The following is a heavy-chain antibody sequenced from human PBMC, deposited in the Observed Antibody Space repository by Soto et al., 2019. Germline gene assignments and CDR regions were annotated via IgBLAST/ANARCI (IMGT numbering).Heavy chain of an antibody. CDR3: ARVGTRGYSYGWGGWFDP. CDR2: ISAYNGNT. D-gene: IGHD5-18*01. CDR1: GYTFTSYG. Sequence: ASVKVSCKASGYTFTSYGISWVRQAPGQGLEWMGWISAYNGNTNYAQKLQGRVTMTTDTSTSTAYMELRSLRSDDTAVYYCARVGTRGYSYGWGGWFDPWGQGTLVTVSS. J-gene: IGHJ5*02. V-gene: IGHV1-18*01.